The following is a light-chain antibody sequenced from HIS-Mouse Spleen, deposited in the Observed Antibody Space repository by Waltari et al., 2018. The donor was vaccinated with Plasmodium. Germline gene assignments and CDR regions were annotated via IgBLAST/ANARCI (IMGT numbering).Light chain of an antibody. CDR2: QDS. Sequence: SYELTQPPSVSVSPGQPASITCSGDKLGYTYACWYQQKPGQSPVLVIYQDSKRPSGIPWRFSGSNSGNTATLTISGTQAMDEADYYCQAWDSSTVVFGGGTKLTVL. J-gene: IGLJ2*01. CDR1: KLGYTY. CDR3: QAWDSSTVV. V-gene: IGLV3-1*01.